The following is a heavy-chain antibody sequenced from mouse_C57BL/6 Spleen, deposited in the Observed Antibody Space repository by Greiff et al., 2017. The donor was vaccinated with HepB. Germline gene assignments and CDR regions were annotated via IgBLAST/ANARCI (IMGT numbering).Heavy chain of an antibody. CDR1: GFTFSNYW. V-gene: IGHV6-3*01. CDR2: IRLKSDNYES. J-gene: IGHJ4*01. CDR3: TNDYPDYAMDY. Sequence: EVKLMESGGGLVQPGGSMKLSCVASGFTFSNYWMNWVRQSPEKGLEWVAQIRLKSDNYESHYAVTVKGRFTIARDDSKSCFYLQMNNLRAEDTGIYYCTNDYPDYAMDYWGQGTSVTVSS. D-gene: IGHD2-4*01.